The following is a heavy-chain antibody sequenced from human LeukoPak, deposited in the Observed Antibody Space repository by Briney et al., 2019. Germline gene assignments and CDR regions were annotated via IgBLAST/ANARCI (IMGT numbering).Heavy chain of an antibody. D-gene: IGHD3-10*01. CDR2: ISYDGSNK. CDR3: AKGDPPGSGNLSDY. J-gene: IGHJ4*02. Sequence: GGSLRLSCAASGFTFSSYGMHWVRQAPGKGLEWVAVISYDGSNKYYADSVKGRFTISRDNSKNTLYLQMNSLRAEDTAVYYCAKGDPPGSGNLSDYWGQGTLVTVSS. V-gene: IGHV3-30*18. CDR1: GFTFSSYG.